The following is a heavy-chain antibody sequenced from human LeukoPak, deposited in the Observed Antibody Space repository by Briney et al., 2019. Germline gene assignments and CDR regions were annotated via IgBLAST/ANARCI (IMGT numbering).Heavy chain of an antibody. V-gene: IGHV3-30*02. CDR3: AKEGGTISGRDPSGYFDY. J-gene: IGHJ4*02. D-gene: IGHD3-10*01. CDR1: EFSFSNSW. Sequence: GGSLRLSCGASEFSFSNSWMTWVRQAPGKGLEWVAFIRYDESNKFYADSVKGRFTISRDNSKNTLYLQMNSLRAEDRAVYYCAKEGGTISGRDPSGYFDYWGQGTLVSVSS. CDR2: IRYDESNK.